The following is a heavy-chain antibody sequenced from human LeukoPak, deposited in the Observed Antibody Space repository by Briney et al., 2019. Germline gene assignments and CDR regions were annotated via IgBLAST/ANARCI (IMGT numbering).Heavy chain of an antibody. J-gene: IGHJ6*03. CDR3: ARASGYSSGWYGGEDYYCYMDV. D-gene: IGHD6-19*01. Sequence: GGSLRLSCAASGFTFSDSYMTWIRQAPGKGLEWVSAISGSGGSTYYADSVKGRFTISRDNSKNTLYLQMNSLRAEDTAVYYCARASGYSSGWYGGEDYYCYMDVWGKGTTVTISS. CDR1: GFTFSDSY. V-gene: IGHV3-23*01. CDR2: ISGSGGST.